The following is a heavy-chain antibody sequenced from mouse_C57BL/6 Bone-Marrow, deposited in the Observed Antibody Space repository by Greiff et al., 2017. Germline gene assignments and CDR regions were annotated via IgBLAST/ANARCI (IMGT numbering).Heavy chain of an antibody. CDR1: GFTFSDYG. CDR2: ISSGSSTI. V-gene: IGHV5-17*01. J-gene: IGHJ4*01. Sequence: EVKVVESGGGLVKPGGSLKLSCAASGFTFSDYGMHWVRQAPEKGLEWVAYISSGSSTIYYAATVQGRFTISRDNAKNTLFLQMTSLRSEDTAMYYCARSYYYARDYWGQGTSVTVSS. CDR3: ARSYYYARDY.